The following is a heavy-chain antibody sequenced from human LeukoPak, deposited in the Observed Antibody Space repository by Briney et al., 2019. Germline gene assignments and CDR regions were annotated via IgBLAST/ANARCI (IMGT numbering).Heavy chain of an antibody. J-gene: IGHJ4*02. CDR3: ARGTAGHGDY. CDR2: ISSSGTTI. V-gene: IGHV3-48*03. Sequence: GGSLRLSCAASGFTFSTYEFNWVRQVPGKGLEWLLYISSSGTTIFYADSVKGRFTISRDNAKNSLSLQMKSLRAEDTAVYYCARGTAGHGDYWGQGTLVTVSS. CDR1: GFTFSTYE. D-gene: IGHD1-1*01.